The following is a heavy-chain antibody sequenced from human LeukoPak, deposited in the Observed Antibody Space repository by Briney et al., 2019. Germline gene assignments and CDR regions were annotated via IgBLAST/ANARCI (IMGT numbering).Heavy chain of an antibody. V-gene: IGHV3-13*01. Sequence: GGSLRLSCAASGFTFSSYDMHWVRQITGKSLECVSAIDTAGDTYYPGSVKGRFTISRENAKNSLYLQMNSLRVGDTAVYYCARGKYYYDSSGYLAPWGQGTLVTVSS. D-gene: IGHD3-22*01. CDR3: ARGKYYYDSSGYLAP. CDR1: GFTFSSYD. J-gene: IGHJ5*02. CDR2: IDTAGDT.